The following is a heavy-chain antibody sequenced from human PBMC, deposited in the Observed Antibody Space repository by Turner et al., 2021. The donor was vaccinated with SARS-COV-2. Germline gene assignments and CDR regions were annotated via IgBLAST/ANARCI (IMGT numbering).Heavy chain of an antibody. V-gene: IGHV3-23*01. CDR2: STNSASRK. J-gene: IGHJ2*01. CDR1: GFTFGDYA. CDR3: AKTQRRNWYFDL. Sequence: EVQLLESGGGLVQPGGTLRLSCAASGFTFGDYAMSLVRQAPGKGLELVSTSTNSASRKYYADSMKGRSTISRDNSKNTLYQQMNSLRVEDTAVYYCAKTQRRNWYFDLWGRGTLVTVSS.